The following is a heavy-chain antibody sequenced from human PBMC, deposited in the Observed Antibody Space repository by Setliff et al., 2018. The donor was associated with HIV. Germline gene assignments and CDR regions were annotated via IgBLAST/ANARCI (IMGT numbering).Heavy chain of an antibody. Sequence: PSETLSLTCAVYGGSFSGYYWSWIRQPPGKGLEWIGEINHSGSTNYNPSLKSRVTISVDTSKNPFSLKLSSVTAADTAVFYCARLTTTYYYDSIAYYHPVWCHGTLVTVSS. CDR2: INHSGST. CDR1: GGSFSGYY. J-gene: IGHJ4*01. CDR3: ARLTTTYYYDSIAYYHPV. V-gene: IGHV4-34*01. D-gene: IGHD3-22*01.